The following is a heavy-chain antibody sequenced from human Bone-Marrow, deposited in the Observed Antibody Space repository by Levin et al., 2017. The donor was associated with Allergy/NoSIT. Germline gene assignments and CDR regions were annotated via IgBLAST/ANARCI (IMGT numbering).Heavy chain of an antibody. V-gene: IGHV4-59*11. Sequence: SETLSLTCTVSGGSISSHYWSWIRQPPGKRLEWIGSIYSTGSTNYNPSLKSRVTISVDTSKNQFSLELSSVTAADTAVYYCARSTHYYYYHYIDVWGKGTTVTVSS. J-gene: IGHJ6*03. D-gene: IGHD2-2*01. CDR1: GGSISSHY. CDR2: IYSTGST. CDR3: ARSTHYYYYHYIDV.